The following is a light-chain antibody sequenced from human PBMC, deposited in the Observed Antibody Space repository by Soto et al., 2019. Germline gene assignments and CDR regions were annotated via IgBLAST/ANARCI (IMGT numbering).Light chain of an antibody. CDR3: AAWDDNLNGVV. J-gene: IGLJ2*01. CDR2: SNN. Sequence: QAVVTQPPSASGTPGQRVTISCSGSSSNIGSNTVSWYQQLPGTAPKLLIYSNNQRPSGVPDRCSGSKSGTSASLAISGLQSEDEADYYCAAWDDNLNGVVFGGGTKLTVL. CDR1: SSNIGSNT. V-gene: IGLV1-44*01.